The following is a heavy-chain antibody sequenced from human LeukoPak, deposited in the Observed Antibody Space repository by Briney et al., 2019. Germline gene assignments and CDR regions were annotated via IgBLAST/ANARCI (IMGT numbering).Heavy chain of an antibody. V-gene: IGHV3-7*01. CDR2: IKQDGSEK. Sequence: GGSLRLSCAASGFSFSSYWMSWVRQAPGTGLEWVANIKQDGSEKYYVDSVKGRFTISRDNAKNSLYLQMNSLRAEDTAVYYCARAARGWFGEYYFDYWGQGTLVTVSS. J-gene: IGHJ4*02. CDR1: GFSFSSYW. CDR3: ARAARGWFGEYYFDY. D-gene: IGHD3-10*01.